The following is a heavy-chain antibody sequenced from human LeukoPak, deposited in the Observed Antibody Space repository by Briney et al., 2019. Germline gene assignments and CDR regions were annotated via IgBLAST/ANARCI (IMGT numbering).Heavy chain of an antibody. J-gene: IGHJ6*02. CDR2: INSDGSST. CDR3: ARHDFWSYYGMDV. V-gene: IGHV3-74*01. CDR1: GFTFSSYW. Sequence: GGSLRLSCAASGFTFSSYWMHWVRQAPGKGLVWVSRINSDGSSTSYADSVKGRFTISRDNAKNTLYLQMNSLRAEDTAVYYCARHDFWSYYGMDVWGQGTTVTVSS. D-gene: IGHD3-3*01.